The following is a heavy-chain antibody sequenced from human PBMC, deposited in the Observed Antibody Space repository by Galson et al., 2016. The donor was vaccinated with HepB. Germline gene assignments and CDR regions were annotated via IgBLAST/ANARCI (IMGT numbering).Heavy chain of an antibody. CDR3: AKDRRDYDSSGYFWEGYYYDGMDV. Sequence: SLRLSCAASGFTFSSYGMHWVRQAPGKGLEWVAVISYDGSDKYYADSVKCRFTISRDNSKNTLNLQMNSLRAEDTAVYYCAKDRRDYDSSGYFWEGYYYDGMDVWGQGTTV. CDR2: ISYDGSDK. CDR1: GFTFSSYG. V-gene: IGHV3-30*18. J-gene: IGHJ6*02. D-gene: IGHD3-22*01.